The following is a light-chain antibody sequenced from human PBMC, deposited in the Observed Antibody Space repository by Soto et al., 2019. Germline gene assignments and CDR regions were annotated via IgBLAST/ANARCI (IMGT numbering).Light chain of an antibody. CDR2: TAS. CDR1: QGIRND. J-gene: IGKJ1*01. Sequence: DIQMTQSPSSLSASVGDRVTITCRASQGIRNDLDWFQQKPGKAPKLLISTASTLQSGVPSRFSGSGSGTEFTLTISSLQPEDFATYYCQQLNNYPRTCGQGTKVDIK. V-gene: IGKV1-17*01. CDR3: QQLNNYPRT.